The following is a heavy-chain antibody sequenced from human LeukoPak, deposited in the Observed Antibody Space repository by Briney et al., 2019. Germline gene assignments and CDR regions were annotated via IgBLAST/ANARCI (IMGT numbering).Heavy chain of an antibody. J-gene: IGHJ4*02. V-gene: IGHV4-59*12. CDR2: IYYSGST. CDR3: ARDAPERGYSYGYPFDY. Sequence: SETLSLTCTVSGGSISSYYWSWIRQPPGKGLEWIGYIYYSGSTYYNPSLKSRVTISVDTSKNQFSLKLSSVTAADTAVYYCARDAPERGYSYGYPFDYWGQGTLVTVSS. CDR1: GGSISSYY. D-gene: IGHD5-18*01.